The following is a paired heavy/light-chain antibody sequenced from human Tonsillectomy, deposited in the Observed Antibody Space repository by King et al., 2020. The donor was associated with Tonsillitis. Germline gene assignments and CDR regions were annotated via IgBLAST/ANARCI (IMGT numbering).Light chain of an antibody. V-gene: IGKV1-5*03. J-gene: IGKJ1*01. Sequence: DIQMTQSPSTLSASVGDRVTITCRASQSISSWLAWYQQKPGKAPNLLIYRASSLESGVPSRFSGSGSGTEFTLTISGLQPDDFATYYCQQYSTYPWTFGQGTKVELK. CDR2: RAS. CDR1: QSISSW. CDR3: QQYSTYPWT.
Heavy chain of an antibody. CDR2: IYYSGRT. CDR1: GVSISSNNKY. CDR3: ARIRSAPYAVGWFDP. J-gene: IGHJ5*02. D-gene: IGHD1-26*01. Sequence: QLQLQESGPGLVKPSETLSLTCSVSGVSISSNNKYWGWIRQPPGKGLEWLGSIYYSGRTNYNPSLKSRVTISVDTSKNQFSLNLRSVTAADTAVYYCARIRSAPYAVGWFDPWGQGTLVTVSS. V-gene: IGHV4-39*01.